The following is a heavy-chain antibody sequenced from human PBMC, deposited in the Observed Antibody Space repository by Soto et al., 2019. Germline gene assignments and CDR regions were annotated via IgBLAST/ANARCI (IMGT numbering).Heavy chain of an antibody. CDR2: IYYSGST. Sequence: SETLSLTCTVSGGSISSGGYYWSWIRQHPGKGLEWIGYIYYSGSTYYNPSLKSRVTISVDTSKNQFSLKLSSVTTADTAVYYCARVRAVFPIAVAGTPNWFDPWGQGTLVTVSS. J-gene: IGHJ5*02. V-gene: IGHV4-31*03. CDR1: GGSISSGGYY. D-gene: IGHD6-19*01. CDR3: ARVRAVFPIAVAGTPNWFDP.